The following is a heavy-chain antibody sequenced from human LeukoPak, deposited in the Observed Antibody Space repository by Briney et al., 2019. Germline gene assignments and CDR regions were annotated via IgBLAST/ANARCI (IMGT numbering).Heavy chain of an antibody. CDR1: GFMFSACW. CDR2: IKQDGSET. Sequence: PGGSLRLSCEASGFMFSACWLGWVRQAPGKGLEWVANIKQDGSETYYVASVRGRLTISRDNAKNSLYLEMNSLTAEDTAVYYCAKSPVAQARWGYYFDSWGQGALVTVSS. V-gene: IGHV3-7*01. D-gene: IGHD3-16*01. CDR3: AKSPVAQARWGYYFDS. J-gene: IGHJ4*02.